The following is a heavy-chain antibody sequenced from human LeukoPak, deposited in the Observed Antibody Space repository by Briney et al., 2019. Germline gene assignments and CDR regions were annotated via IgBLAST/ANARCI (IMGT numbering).Heavy chain of an antibody. J-gene: IGHJ4*02. CDR3: ARAADFWSGRSLDY. D-gene: IGHD3-3*01. V-gene: IGHV4-59*01. CDR2: ICYSGST. CDR1: GGSISSYY. Sequence: SETLSLTCTVSGGSISSYYWSWIRQPPGKGLEWIGYICYSGSTNYNPSLKSRVTISVDTSKNQFSLKLSSVTAADTAVYYCARAADFWSGRSLDYWGQGTLVTVSS.